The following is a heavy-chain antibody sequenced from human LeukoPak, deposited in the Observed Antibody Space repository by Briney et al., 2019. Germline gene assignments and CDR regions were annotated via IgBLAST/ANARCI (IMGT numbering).Heavy chain of an antibody. Sequence: GGSLRLSCAASGFIFRNHAMNWVRQAPGQGLEWVSGVSASGGSTFNTDSVKGRFSISRDNSKNTLYLEMNSLRPEDTALYYCAKSLGNQGVIDYWGQGTLVTVSS. CDR3: AKSLGNQGVIDY. CDR2: VSASGGST. V-gene: IGHV3-23*01. J-gene: IGHJ4*02. D-gene: IGHD3-10*01. CDR1: GFIFRNHA.